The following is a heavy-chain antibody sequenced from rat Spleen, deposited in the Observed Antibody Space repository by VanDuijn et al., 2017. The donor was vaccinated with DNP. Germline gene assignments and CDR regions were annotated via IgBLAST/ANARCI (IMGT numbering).Heavy chain of an antibody. CDR2: IGDDGGHI. Sequence: EVQLVESGGALVQPGRSLKLSCTASGFTFSDYSMAWVRQAPTKGLEWVAFIGDDGGHIAYGDSVKGRFTISRDHAKSTLYLQMNSLISEDMATYYCARWSSSHWYFDFWGPGTMVTVSS. CDR1: GFTFSDYS. D-gene: IGHD1-2*01. J-gene: IGHJ1*01. V-gene: IGHV5-22*01. CDR3: ARWSSSHWYFDF.